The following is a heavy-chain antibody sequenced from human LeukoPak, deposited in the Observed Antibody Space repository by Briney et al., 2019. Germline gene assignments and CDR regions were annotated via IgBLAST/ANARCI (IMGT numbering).Heavy chain of an antibody. CDR3: ARDYYVSSSSPFDY. J-gene: IGHJ4*02. D-gene: IGHD3-22*01. V-gene: IGHV3-48*01. CDR2: ISSTTTTI. Sequence: GGSLRLSCAASGFTFSSYSMNWVRQAPGKGLEWVSYISSTTTTIYYADSVKGRFTISRDNANNSLYLQMNSLRAEDTAVYYCARDYYVSSSSPFDYWGQGTLVTVSS. CDR1: GFTFSSYS.